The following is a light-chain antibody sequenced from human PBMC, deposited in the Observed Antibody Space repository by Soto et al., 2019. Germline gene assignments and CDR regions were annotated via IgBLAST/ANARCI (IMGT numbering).Light chain of an antibody. V-gene: IGLV2-14*01. CDR1: SSDVGAYNY. CDR3: SSYTRRSTYV. CDR2: EVT. J-gene: IGLJ1*01. Sequence: QSALTQPASVSGSPGQPITISCTGTSSDVGAYNYVSWYQLHPGKAPKLIIFEVTDRPSGVSNRFSGSKSGDTASLTISGLQAEDEAEYFCSSYTRRSTYVFGTGTKLTVL.